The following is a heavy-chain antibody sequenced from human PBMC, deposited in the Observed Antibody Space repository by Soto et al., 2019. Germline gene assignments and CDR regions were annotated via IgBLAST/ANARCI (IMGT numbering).Heavy chain of an antibody. Sequence: EVQLVESGGGLVQPGESLRLSCAASGFTFSTYWMTWVRQPPGKGLEWVANIDQDGSERYYVDSVRGRFTISRDNAKNSLYLQMNSLGVEDTAVYYCLCGGNFFVYWGQGTLVTVSS. V-gene: IGHV3-7*01. J-gene: IGHJ4*02. CDR2: IDQDGSER. D-gene: IGHD3-16*01. CDR1: GFTFSTYW. CDR3: LCGGNFFVY.